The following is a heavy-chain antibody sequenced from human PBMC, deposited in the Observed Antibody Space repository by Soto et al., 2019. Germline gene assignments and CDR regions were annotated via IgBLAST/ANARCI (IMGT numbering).Heavy chain of an antibody. Sequence: QVQLQESGPGLVKPSQTLSLTCTVSGGSISSGDYYWSWIRQPPGKGLEWIGYIYYSGSTYYNPSLXSXVXIXXDTSKNQFSLKLSSVTAADTAVYYCARASPVVTDVWGQGTTVTFSS. V-gene: IGHV4-30-4*01. CDR2: IYYSGST. J-gene: IGHJ6*02. CDR3: ARASPVVTDV. CDR1: GGSISSGDYY. D-gene: IGHD5-18*01.